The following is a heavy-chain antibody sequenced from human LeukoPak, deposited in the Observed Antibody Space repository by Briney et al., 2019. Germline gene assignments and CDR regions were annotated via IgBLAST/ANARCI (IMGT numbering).Heavy chain of an antibody. CDR3: ARGFKATVATTSFDY. J-gene: IGHJ4*02. Sequence: SETLSLTCAVYGGSFSGYYWSWIRQPPGKGLEWIGEINHSGSTNYNPSLKSRVTISVDTSKNRFSLKLSSVTAADTAVYYCARGFKATVATTSFDYWGQGTLVTVSS. CDR2: INHSGST. V-gene: IGHV4-34*01. CDR1: GGSFSGYY. D-gene: IGHD4-23*01.